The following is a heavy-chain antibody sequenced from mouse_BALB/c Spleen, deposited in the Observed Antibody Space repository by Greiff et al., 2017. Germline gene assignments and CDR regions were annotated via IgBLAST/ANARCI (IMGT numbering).Heavy chain of an antibody. CDR3: ARYLYGSSYPFAY. D-gene: IGHD1-1*01. V-gene: IGHV3-8*02. J-gene: IGHJ3*01. Sequence: EVKLMESGPSLVKPSQTLSLTCSVTGDSITSGFWNWIRKFPGNKLEYMGYISYSGSTYYNPSLKSRISITRDTSKNQYYLQLNSVTTEDTATYYCARYLYGSSYPFAYWGQGTLVTVSA. CDR1: GDSITSGF. CDR2: ISYSGST.